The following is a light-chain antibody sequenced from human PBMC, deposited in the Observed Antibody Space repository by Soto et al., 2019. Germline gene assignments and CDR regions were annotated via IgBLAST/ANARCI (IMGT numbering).Light chain of an antibody. CDR1: SSNIGAGYD. Sequence: QSVLTQPPSVSGAPGQRVTISCTGSSSNIGAGYDVHWYQQLPGTAPKLLIYGNNNRASGVPDRFSGSKSGTSASLAITGLQDEDEADYYCQSYDSSLSGSVFGGGTKLTVL. J-gene: IGLJ2*01. CDR2: GNN. V-gene: IGLV1-40*01. CDR3: QSYDSSLSGSV.